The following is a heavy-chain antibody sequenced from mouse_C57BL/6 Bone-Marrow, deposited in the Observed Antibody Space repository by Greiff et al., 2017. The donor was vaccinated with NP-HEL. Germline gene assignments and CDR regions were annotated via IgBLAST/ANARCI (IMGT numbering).Heavy chain of an antibody. CDR1: GFTFSSYG. J-gene: IGHJ2*01. V-gene: IGHV5-6*01. CDR3: ARMGSSYYFDY. D-gene: IGHD1-1*01. Sequence: EVHLVESGGDLVKPGGSLKLSCAASGFTFSSYGMSWVRQTPDKRLEWVATISSGGSYTYYPDSVKGRFTISRDNAKNTLYLQMSSLKSEDTAMDYCARMGSSYYFDYWGQGTTLTVSS. CDR2: ISSGGSYT.